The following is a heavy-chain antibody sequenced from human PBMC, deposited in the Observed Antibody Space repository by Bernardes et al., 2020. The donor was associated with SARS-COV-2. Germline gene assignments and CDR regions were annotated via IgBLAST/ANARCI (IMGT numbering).Heavy chain of an antibody. CDR3: AKDDDRPLFGAPGFDS. CDR1: GFDFSTYG. V-gene: IGHV3-23*01. Sequence: GWSLRLSCAASGFDFSTYGMHWVRQAPGKGLEWVSGISGSGNTTYYADSVKGRFTISRDNSKNTLFLQMDSLRAEDTAVYYCAKDDDRPLFGAPGFDSWGQGTLVTVSS. D-gene: IGHD3-3*01. J-gene: IGHJ4*02. CDR2: ISGSGNTT.